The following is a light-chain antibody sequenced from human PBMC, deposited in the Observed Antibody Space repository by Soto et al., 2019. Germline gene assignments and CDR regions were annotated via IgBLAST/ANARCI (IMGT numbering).Light chain of an antibody. CDR2: NTS. V-gene: IGKV3-11*01. J-gene: IGKJ4*01. Sequence: IVLTQSPGTLYLSPGERATLSCRATQSVSSNLAWYQQKPGRAPKLLIYNTSIRAAGIPARFTGSGSGTDFTLTISSLEPEDFAVYYCQEGGTCHTFGGGTKVEIK. CDR1: QSVSSN. CDR3: QEGGTCHT.